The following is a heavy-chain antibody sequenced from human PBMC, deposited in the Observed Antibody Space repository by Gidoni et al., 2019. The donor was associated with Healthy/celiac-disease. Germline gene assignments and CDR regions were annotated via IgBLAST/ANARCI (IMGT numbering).Heavy chain of an antibody. Sequence: EVQLVQSGAEVIKPGESLKISCKGFVYSFTSYWFGWVRQLRGKGLEWMGIIYPGDSDTRYRPSFQGQVTNSADKAISTAYMQWSSLKGSDTAMYYCARLPGPIYYGSGSPPGAFDIWGQGTMVTVSS. V-gene: IGHV5-51*01. J-gene: IGHJ3*02. CDR2: IYPGDSDT. D-gene: IGHD3-10*01. CDR3: ARLPGPIYYGSGSPPGAFDI. CDR1: VYSFTSYW.